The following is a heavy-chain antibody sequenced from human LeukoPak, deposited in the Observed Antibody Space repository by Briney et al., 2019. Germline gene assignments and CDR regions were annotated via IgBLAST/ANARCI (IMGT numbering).Heavy chain of an antibody. J-gene: IGHJ4*02. CDR2: IKQDGSEK. D-gene: IGHD3-22*01. V-gene: IGHV3-7*01. CDR1: GFTFSSYS. CDR3: ARDWEITMIVDPGGGDY. Sequence: DPGGSLRLSCAASGFTFSSYSMNWVRQAPGKGLEWVANIKQDGSEKYYVDSVKGRFTISRDNAKNSLYLQMNSLRAEDTAVYYCARDWEITMIVDPGGGDYWGQGTLVTVSS.